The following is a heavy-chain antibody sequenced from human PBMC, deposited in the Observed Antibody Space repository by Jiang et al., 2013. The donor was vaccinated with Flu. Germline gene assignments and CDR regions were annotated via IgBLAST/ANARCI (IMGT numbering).Heavy chain of an antibody. Sequence: MGIIYPGDSDTRYSPSFQGQVTISADKSISTAYLQWSSLKASDTAMYYCARLSTVTTPPDYYYGMDVWGQGTTVTVSS. V-gene: IGHV5-51*01. D-gene: IGHD4-17*01. J-gene: IGHJ6*02. CDR2: IYPGDSDT. CDR3: ARLSTVTTPPDYYYGMDV.